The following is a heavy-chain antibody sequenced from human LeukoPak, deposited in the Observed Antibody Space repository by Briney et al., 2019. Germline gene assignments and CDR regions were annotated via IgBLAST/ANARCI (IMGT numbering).Heavy chain of an antibody. V-gene: IGHV1-8*01. J-gene: IGHJ2*01. D-gene: IGHD3-22*01. CDR1: GYTFTSYD. CDR3: ASLIYDSSGRDWYFDL. Sequence: GASVKVSCKASGYTFTSYDINWVRQATGQGLEWMGWMNPNSGNTGYAQKFQGRVTMTRNTSISTAYMELSSLRSEDTAVYYCASLIYDSSGRDWYFDLRGRGTLVTVSS. CDR2: MNPNSGNT.